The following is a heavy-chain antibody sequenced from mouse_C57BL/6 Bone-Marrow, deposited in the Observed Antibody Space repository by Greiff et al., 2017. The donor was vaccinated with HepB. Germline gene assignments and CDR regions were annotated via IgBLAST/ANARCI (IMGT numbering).Heavy chain of an antibody. V-gene: IGHV1-18*01. D-gene: IGHD1-1*01. Sequence: VQLKQSGPELVKPGASVKIPCKASGYTFTDYNMDWVKQSHGKSLEWIGDINPNNGGTIYNQKFKGKATLTVDKSSSTAYMELRSLTSEDTAVYYCARYYGSSSYAMDYWGQGTSVTVSS. J-gene: IGHJ4*01. CDR2: INPNNGGT. CDR3: ARYYGSSSYAMDY. CDR1: GYTFTDYN.